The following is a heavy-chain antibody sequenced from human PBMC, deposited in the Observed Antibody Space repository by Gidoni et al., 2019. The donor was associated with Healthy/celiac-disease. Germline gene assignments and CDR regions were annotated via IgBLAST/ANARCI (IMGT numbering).Heavy chain of an antibody. CDR3: ASIVVVPADYYYYGMDV. D-gene: IGHD2-2*01. CDR1: GGSFSGYY. V-gene: IGHV4-34*01. Sequence: QVQLQPSSAGLLKPWETLSLTCAVYGGSFSGYYWSWIRQRPWKGREWIGEITHSRSANYIPSLKGRVTISVDTSQTQFSLKLSSGTAADTAVYYCASIVVVPADYYYYGMDVWGKGTTVTVSS. CDR2: ITHSRSA. J-gene: IGHJ6*04.